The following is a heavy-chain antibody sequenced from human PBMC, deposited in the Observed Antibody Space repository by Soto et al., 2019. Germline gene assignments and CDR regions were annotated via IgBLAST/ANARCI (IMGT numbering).Heavy chain of an antibody. CDR1: GFTFSSYS. V-gene: IGHV3-21*01. Sequence: PGGSLRLSCAASGFTFSSYSMNWVRQAPGKGLEWVSSISSSSSYIYYADSVKGRFTISRDNAKNSLYLQMNSLRAEDTAVYYCARDASHSDSSSHDAFDIWGQGTMVT. J-gene: IGHJ3*02. CDR2: ISSSSSYI. CDR3: ARDASHSDSSSHDAFDI. D-gene: IGHD6-13*01.